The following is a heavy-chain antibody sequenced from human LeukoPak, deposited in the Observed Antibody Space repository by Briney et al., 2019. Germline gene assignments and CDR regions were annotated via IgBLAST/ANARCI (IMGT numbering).Heavy chain of an antibody. CDR3: ARGYSYDPFFDY. V-gene: IGHV1-8*01. J-gene: IGHJ4*02. CDR1: GYTFTSYD. Sequence: ASVKVSCKASGYTFTSYDINWVRQATGQGLEWMGWMSPNSGNTGYAQKFQGRVTMTRNTSISTAYMELSSLRSEDTAVYYCARGYSYDPFFDYWGQGTLVTVSS. CDR2: MSPNSGNT. D-gene: IGHD5-18*01.